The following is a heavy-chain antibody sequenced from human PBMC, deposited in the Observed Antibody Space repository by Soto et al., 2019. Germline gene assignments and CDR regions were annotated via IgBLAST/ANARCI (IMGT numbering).Heavy chain of an antibody. Sequence: QVQLVESGGGVVQPGRSLRLSCAASGFTFSSYAMHWVRQAPGKGLEWVAVISYDGSNKYYADSVKGRFTISRDNSKNTLYLQMNSLRAEDTAVYYCARVGAVAVAPYYYYGMDVW. D-gene: IGHD6-19*01. CDR3: ARVGAVAVAPYYYYGMDV. CDR2: ISYDGSNK. V-gene: IGHV3-30-3*01. CDR1: GFTFSSYA. J-gene: IGHJ6*01.